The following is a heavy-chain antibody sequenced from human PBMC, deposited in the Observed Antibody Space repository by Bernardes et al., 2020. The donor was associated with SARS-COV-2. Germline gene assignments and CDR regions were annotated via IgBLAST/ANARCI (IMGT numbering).Heavy chain of an antibody. CDR3: ARHGGSYYDY. V-gene: IGHV4-59*08. D-gene: IGHD3-16*01. CDR2: LYSSGRT. Sequence: SETLSLTCTVSGGSIRSSYWRWIRQPPGPGLACIGYLYSSGRTNYNPSLKSRVTISVDTSKNQFSLKLSSVTAADTAVYYCARHGGSYYDYWGQGTLVTGSS. CDR1: GGSIRSSY. J-gene: IGHJ4*02.